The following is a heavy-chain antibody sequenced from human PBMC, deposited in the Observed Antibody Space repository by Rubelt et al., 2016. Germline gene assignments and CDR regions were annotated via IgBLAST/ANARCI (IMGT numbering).Heavy chain of an antibody. J-gene: IGHJ4*02. V-gene: IGHV3-11*05. CDR1: GFTFSDYY. Sequence: LVESGGGVVQPGTSLRLSCAASGFTFSDYYMSWIRQAPGKGLEWVSYISSSSSYTNYADSVKGRFTISRDNAKNSLYLQMNSLRAEDTAVYYCATDFPHCSGGSCYSGGVGYWGQGTLVTVSS. D-gene: IGHD2-15*01. CDR3: ATDFPHCSGGSCYSGGVGY. CDR2: ISSSSSYT.